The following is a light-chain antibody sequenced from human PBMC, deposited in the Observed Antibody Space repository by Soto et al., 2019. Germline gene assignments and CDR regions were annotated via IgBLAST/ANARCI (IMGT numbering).Light chain of an antibody. J-gene: IGKJ5*01. V-gene: IGKV3-15*01. CDR1: QSISSN. CDR2: GAS. Sequence: EIVMTQSPATLSVSPGERGTLSCRASQSISSNLAWYQQKPGQAPRLVIYGASTRATDIPARFSGSGSETEFTLTISSLQSEDFAIYYCQQYSNWPSITFGQGTRLEIK. CDR3: QQYSNWPSIT.